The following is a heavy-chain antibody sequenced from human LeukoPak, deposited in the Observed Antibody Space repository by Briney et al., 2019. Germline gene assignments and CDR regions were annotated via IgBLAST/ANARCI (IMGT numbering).Heavy chain of an antibody. V-gene: IGHV4-59*08. CDR2: IHYSGST. J-gene: IGHJ4*02. CDR3: ARLNRITGTPLDY. CDR1: GGTISSYY. Sequence: SETLSLTCTVSGGTISSYYWNWIRQPPGKGLEWIGYIHYSGSTKYNPSLKSRVTISVDTSKNQFSLKLSSVTAADTAVYYCARLNRITGTPLDYWGQGTLVTVSS. D-gene: IGHD1-7*01.